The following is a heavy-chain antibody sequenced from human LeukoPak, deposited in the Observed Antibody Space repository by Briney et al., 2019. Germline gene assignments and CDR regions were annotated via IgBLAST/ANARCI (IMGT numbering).Heavy chain of an antibody. D-gene: IGHD3-10*01. CDR2: IYYSGST. Sequence: SETLSLTCTVPGGSISSYYWSWIRQPPGKGLEWIGYIYYSGSTNYNPSLKSRVTISVDTSKNQFSLKLSSVTAADTAVYYCARQGSGSYYNIDYWGQGTLVTVSS. V-gene: IGHV4-59*01. J-gene: IGHJ4*02. CDR3: ARQGSGSYYNIDY. CDR1: GGSISSYY.